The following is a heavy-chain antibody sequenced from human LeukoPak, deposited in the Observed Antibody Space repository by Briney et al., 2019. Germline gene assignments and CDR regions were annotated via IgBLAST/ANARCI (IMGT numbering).Heavy chain of an antibody. D-gene: IGHD3-10*01. J-gene: IGHJ3*02. CDR3: AKSNGYGLVDI. CDR2: INHSGST. CDR1: GGSFSGYY. Sequence: SETLSLTCAVYGGSFSGYYWRWIRQPPGKGLEWIGEINHSGSTNYNPSLKSRVTISVDTSRNQFSLKLTSVTAADTAVYYCAKSNGYGLVDIWGQGTMVTVSS. V-gene: IGHV4-34*01.